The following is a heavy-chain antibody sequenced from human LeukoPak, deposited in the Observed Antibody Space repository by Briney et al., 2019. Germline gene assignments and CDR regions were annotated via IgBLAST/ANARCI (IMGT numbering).Heavy chain of an antibody. CDR2: ISYDGSNK. J-gene: IGHJ4*02. Sequence: GGSLRLSCAASGFTFSSYGTHWVRQAPGKGLEWVAVISYDGSNKYYVDSVKGRFTISRDNSKNTLYLQMNSLRAEDTAVYYCAKDVRSSGSYYTDYWGQGTLVTVSS. CDR3: AKDVRSSGSYYTDY. V-gene: IGHV3-30*18. D-gene: IGHD3-10*01. CDR1: GFTFSSYG.